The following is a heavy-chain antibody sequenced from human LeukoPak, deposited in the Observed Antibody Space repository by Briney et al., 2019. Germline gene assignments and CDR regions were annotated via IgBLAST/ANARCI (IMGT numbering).Heavy chain of an antibody. V-gene: IGHV3-53*01. CDR3: ARADGYSSWLVH. D-gene: IGHD5-18*01. J-gene: IGHJ4*02. CDR1: GVTARSNY. Sequence: PGGSLRLSCAASGVTARSNYMTWVRQAPGKGLEWVSVMYSGDSTYYDDSVKGRLTISRDNSKNTLDLQMNSLRDEDTGVYYCARADGYSSWLVHWGQGTLVTVSS. CDR2: MYSGDST.